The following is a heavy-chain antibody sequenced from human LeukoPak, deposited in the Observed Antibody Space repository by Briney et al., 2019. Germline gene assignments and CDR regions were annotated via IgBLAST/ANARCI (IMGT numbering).Heavy chain of an antibody. CDR1: GFTFTNYW. CDR2: IKQDGSEK. D-gene: IGHD3-3*01. J-gene: IGHJ4*02. V-gene: IGHV3-7*01. Sequence: GGSLRLSCAASGFTFTNYWMTWVRQAPGKGLEWVANIKQDGSEKYYVDSVKGRFTISRDNAKNSLYLQMNSLRAEDTAVYYCARDLIRLYDFWNGFRRFDYWGQGMLVTVSS. CDR3: ARDLIRLYDFWNGFRRFDY.